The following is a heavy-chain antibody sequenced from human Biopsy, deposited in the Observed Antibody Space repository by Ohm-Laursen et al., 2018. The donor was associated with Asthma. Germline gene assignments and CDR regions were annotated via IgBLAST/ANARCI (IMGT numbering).Heavy chain of an antibody. D-gene: IGHD6-19*01. CDR1: GFTFTDYW. Sequence: SLRLSFTASGFTFTDYWMHWVRQAPGKGLEWVAVISYDGSSIYYADSVKGRFTISRDNSKNTLSLQMNSLTAEDTAVYYCAREGVAGTHIEDWGQGTLVTVSS. CDR2: ISYDGSSI. J-gene: IGHJ4*02. CDR3: AREGVAGTHIED. V-gene: IGHV3-30-3*01.